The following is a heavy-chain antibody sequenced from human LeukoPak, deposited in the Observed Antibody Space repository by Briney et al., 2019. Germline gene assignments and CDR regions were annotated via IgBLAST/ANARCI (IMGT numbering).Heavy chain of an antibody. V-gene: IGHV1-2*04. J-gene: IGHJ4*02. D-gene: IGHD6-19*01. Sequence: ASVKVSCKASGYTFTGYYMHWVRQAPGQGLEWMGWINPNSGGTNYAQKLQGWVTMTRDTSISTAYMELSRLRSDDTAVYYCAREDTGIAVAGPFDYWGQGTLVTVSS. CDR2: INPNSGGT. CDR1: GYTFTGYY. CDR3: AREDTGIAVAGPFDY.